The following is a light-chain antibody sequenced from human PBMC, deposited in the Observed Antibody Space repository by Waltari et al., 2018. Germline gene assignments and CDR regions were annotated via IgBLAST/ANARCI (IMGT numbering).Light chain of an antibody. J-gene: IGLJ3*02. CDR2: RDD. Sequence: SYELTQPVSVSVAQGQTAKITCGGDNIGMKNVHWHQHRPGQAPPLALYRDDHRPPGTPDRFSGSKSGNTATLTISGAQAGDEAAYYCQVWDNSNGVFGGGT. CDR3: QVWDNSNGV. V-gene: IGLV3-9*01. CDR1: NIGMKN.